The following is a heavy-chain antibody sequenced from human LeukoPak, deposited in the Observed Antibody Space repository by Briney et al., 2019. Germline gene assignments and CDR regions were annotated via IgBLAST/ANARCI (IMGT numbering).Heavy chain of an antibody. J-gene: IGHJ5*02. CDR1: GGSISTSNYY. CDR2: IHYSGST. CDR3: ARLYDYVWGSYWFDP. D-gene: IGHD3-16*01. Sequence: PSETLSLTCTVSGGSISTSNYYWGWIRQPPGKGLEWIGSIHYSGSTYYNPSLKSRVTISADTSKNQFSLKLSSVTAADTAVYYCARLYDYVWGSYWFDPWGQGTLVTVSS. V-gene: IGHV4-39*07.